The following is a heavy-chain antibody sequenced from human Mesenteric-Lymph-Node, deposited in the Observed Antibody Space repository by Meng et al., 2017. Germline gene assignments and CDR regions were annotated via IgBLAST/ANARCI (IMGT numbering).Heavy chain of an antibody. CDR2: INPNSGGT. J-gene: IGHJ4*02. Sequence: ASVKVSCKASGYTFTGYYMHWVRQAPGQGLEWMGWINPNSGGTNYAQKFQGRVTMTRDTSISTAYMELSRLRSDDTAVYYCARVGDIITMVRGVIIPPDYFDYWGQGTLVTVSS. CDR1: GYTFTGYY. D-gene: IGHD3-10*01. CDR3: ARVGDIITMVRGVIIPPDYFDY. V-gene: IGHV1-2*02.